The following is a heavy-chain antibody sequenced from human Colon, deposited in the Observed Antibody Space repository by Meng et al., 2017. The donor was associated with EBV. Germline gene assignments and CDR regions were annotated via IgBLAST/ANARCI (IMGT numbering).Heavy chain of an antibody. CDR1: GGSFSGYY. J-gene: IGHJ5*02. Sequence: RLRRGGAGLLRPPETLSLTCAVYGGSFSGYYWSWIRQPPGKGLEWIGEINHSGSTHYNPSLKSRLTISVDTSKNQFSLKLSSVTAADTAVYYCVRGDGSGSGNWFDPWGQGTLVTVSS. CDR3: VRGDGSGSGNWFDP. D-gene: IGHD3-10*01. CDR2: INHSGST. V-gene: IGHV4-34*01.